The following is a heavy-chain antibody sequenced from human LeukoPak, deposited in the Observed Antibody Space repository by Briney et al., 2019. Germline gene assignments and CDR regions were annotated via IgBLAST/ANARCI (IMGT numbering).Heavy chain of an antibody. D-gene: IGHD6-19*01. Sequence: SQTLSLTCTVSGGSISSGDYYWSWIRQPPGKGLEWIGYIYYSGSTYYNPSLKSRVTISVDTSKNQFSLKLSSMTAADTAVYYCAVRQWLVSNWSDPWGQGTLVTVSS. CDR1: GGSISSGDYY. V-gene: IGHV4-30-4*01. CDR2: IYYSGST. CDR3: AVRQWLVSNWSDP. J-gene: IGHJ5*02.